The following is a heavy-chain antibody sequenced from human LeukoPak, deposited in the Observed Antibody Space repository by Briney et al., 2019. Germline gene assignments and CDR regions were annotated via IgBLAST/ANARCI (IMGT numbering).Heavy chain of an antibody. CDR2: IIPIFGTA. V-gene: IGHV1-69*13. J-gene: IGHJ5*02. Sequence: ASVKVPCKASGGTFSSYAISWVRQAPGQGLEWMGGIIPIFGTANYAQKFQGRVTITADESTSTAYMELSSLRSEDTAVYYCARDHYEGGFDPWGQGTLVTVSS. D-gene: IGHD4-17*01. CDR1: GGTFSSYA. CDR3: ARDHYEGGFDP.